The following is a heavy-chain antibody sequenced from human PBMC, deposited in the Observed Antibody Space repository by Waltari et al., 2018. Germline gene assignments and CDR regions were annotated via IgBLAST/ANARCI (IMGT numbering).Heavy chain of an antibody. CDR1: GFTFSSYE. CDR3: ARDLPAGDIDY. D-gene: IGHD6-13*01. J-gene: IGHJ4*02. CDR2: IGSSGGTM. V-gene: IGHV3-48*03. Sequence: EVQLMESGGGLVQPGGSLRLSCAASGFTFSSYEMNWVRQAPGKGLEWGSYIGSSGGTMFYAESVQGRFTISRDNAKSSLFLQIINARADDTAVYYCARDLPAGDIDYWGQGTLVTVSS.